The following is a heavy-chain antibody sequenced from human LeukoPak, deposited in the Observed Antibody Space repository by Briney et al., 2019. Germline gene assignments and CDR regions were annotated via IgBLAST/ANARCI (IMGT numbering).Heavy chain of an antibody. CDR1: GYTFTGYY. D-gene: IGHD3-22*01. Sequence: ASAKVSCKASGYTFTGYYMHWVRQAPGQGLEWMGWINPNSGGTNYAQKFQGRVTMTRDTSISTAYMELSRLRSDDTAVYYCARVLYYYDGALGYWGQGTLVTVSS. CDR3: ARVLYYYDGALGY. CDR2: INPNSGGT. J-gene: IGHJ4*02. V-gene: IGHV1-2*02.